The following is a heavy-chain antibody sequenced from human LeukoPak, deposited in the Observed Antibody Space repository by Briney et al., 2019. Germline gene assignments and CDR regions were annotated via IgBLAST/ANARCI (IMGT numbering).Heavy chain of an antibody. CDR1: VGTFSSYA. J-gene: IGHJ4*02. CDR3: ARGIIYYDSSGPSDY. CDR2: IIPICGTT. D-gene: IGHD3-22*01. Sequence: SVTDSCKASVGTFSSYAISWVRQARGQGLEGMGGIIPICGTTNYAQKFQGRVTITADGSTSTAYMELSSLRSEDTAVYYCARGIIYYDSSGPSDYWGQGTLVTVSS. V-gene: IGHV1-69*13.